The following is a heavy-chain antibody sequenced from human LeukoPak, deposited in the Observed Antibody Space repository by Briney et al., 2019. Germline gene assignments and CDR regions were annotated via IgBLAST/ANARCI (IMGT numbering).Heavy chain of an antibody. J-gene: IGHJ4*02. CDR1: GFTFSSYS. V-gene: IGHV3-48*02. CDR3: ARGADYGDLDY. Sequence: GGSLRLSCAASGFTFSSYSMNWVRQAPGKGLEWVSYISSSSSIIYYADSVKGRFTISRDNAKNSPYLQMNSLRDEDTAVYYCARGADYGDLDYWGQGTLVTVSS. D-gene: IGHD4-17*01. CDR2: ISSSSSII.